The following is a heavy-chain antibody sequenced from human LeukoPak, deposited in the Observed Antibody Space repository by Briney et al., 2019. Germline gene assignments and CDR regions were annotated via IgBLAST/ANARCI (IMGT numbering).Heavy chain of an antibody. CDR1: GGTFNSYA. D-gene: IGHD6-19*01. CDR2: IIPIFGTA. J-gene: IGHJ4*02. CDR3: ACSSGWYGSDY. Sequence: SVTVSCKASGGTFNSYAISWVRQAPGQGLEWMGGIIPIFGTANYAQKFQGRVTITADESTSTAYMELSSLRSEDTAVYYCACSSGWYGSDYWGQGTLVTVSS. V-gene: IGHV1-69*13.